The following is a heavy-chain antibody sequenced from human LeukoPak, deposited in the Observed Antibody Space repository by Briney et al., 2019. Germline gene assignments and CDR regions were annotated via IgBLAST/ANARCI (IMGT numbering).Heavy chain of an antibody. CDR2: IYYSGST. V-gene: IGHV4-31*03. CDR1: GGSISSGGYY. Sequence: SQTLSLTCTVSGGSISSGGYYWSWIRQHPGKGLEWIGYIYYSGSTYYNPSLKSRVTISVDTSKNQFPLKLSSVTAADTAVYYCARGKGYDSSGLSQEYYFDYWGQGTLVTVSS. J-gene: IGHJ4*02. CDR3: ARGKGYDSSGLSQEYYFDY. D-gene: IGHD3-22*01.